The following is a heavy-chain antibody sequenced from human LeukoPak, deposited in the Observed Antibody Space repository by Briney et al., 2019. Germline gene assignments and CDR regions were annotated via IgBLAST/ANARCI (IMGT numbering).Heavy chain of an antibody. V-gene: IGHV3-23*01. CDR3: AKGADYYDSSGYYQDPIDY. Sequence: PGGSLRLSCAASGFTFSSSGMSWVRQAPGKGLEWVSGISGSGGRTYYADSVKGRFTISRDNSKNTLYLQMNSLRAEDTAVFYCAKGADYYDSSGYYQDPIDYWGQGTLVTVSS. CDR2: ISGSGGRT. CDR1: GFTFSSSG. D-gene: IGHD3-22*01. J-gene: IGHJ4*02.